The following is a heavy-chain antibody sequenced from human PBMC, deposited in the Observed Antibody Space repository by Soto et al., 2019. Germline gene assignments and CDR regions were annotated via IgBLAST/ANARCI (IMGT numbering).Heavy chain of an antibody. J-gene: IGHJ4*02. CDR3: ARGEIAVAAHS. V-gene: IGHV1-18*04. D-gene: IGHD6-19*01. CDR1: GYTFTSYG. Sequence: QVQLVQSGAEVKKPGASVKVSCKASGYTFTSYGISWVRQAPGQGLEWMGWISAYNGNTNYAQKRQGRGSMPTDTSTSAAYMELRRLRADGTLVYYCARGEIAVAAHSWGQGTLVTVSS. CDR2: ISAYNGNT.